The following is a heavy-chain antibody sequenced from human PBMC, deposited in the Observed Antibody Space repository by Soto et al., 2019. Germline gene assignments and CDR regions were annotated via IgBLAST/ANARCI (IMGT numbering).Heavy chain of an antibody. J-gene: IGHJ6*02. CDR2: IYSGGST. CDR1: GFTVSSNY. CDR3: ARHGGFLGWLPPYYYYGMDV. D-gene: IGHD3-3*01. V-gene: IGHV3-53*01. Sequence: EVQLVESGGGLIQPGGSLRLSCAASGFTVSSNYMSWVRQAPGKGLEWVSVIYSGGSTYYADSVKGRFTISRDNSKNTLYLQMNSLRAEDTDVYYCARHGGFLGWLPPYYYYGMDVWGQGTTVTVSS.